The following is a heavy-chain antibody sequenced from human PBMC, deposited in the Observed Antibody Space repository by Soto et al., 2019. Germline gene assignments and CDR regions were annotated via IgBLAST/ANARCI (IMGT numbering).Heavy chain of an antibody. D-gene: IGHD3-22*01. CDR2: ISGDATSK. V-gene: IGHV3-30-3*01. J-gene: IGHJ1*01. CDR1: GLSFSTSI. Sequence: QVQLVESGGDLVQPGRSLRLSCAASGLSFSTSIMHWVRQTPGKGLEWIAVISGDATSKIYRDSLKGRFTTSRDTSKSTLYREMNSLTAKDTAVYYCAREADSRGHAGTFQHWGQGTLVTVSA. CDR3: AREADSRGHAGTFQH.